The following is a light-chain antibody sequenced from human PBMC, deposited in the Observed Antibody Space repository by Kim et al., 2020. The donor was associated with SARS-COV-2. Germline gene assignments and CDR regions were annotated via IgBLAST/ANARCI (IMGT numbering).Light chain of an antibody. J-gene: IGLJ1*01. Sequence: ACVKTVRITGQGDHVRGLYATSYQQKPGQAPVLVIYGKINRPAGVPDRSCGASAGNKASLTITGAQAEEEDDYYCNTRDSRGNHYVFGTGTKVTVL. CDR2: GKI. CDR1: HVRGLY. V-gene: IGLV3-19*01. CDR3: NTRDSRGNHYV.